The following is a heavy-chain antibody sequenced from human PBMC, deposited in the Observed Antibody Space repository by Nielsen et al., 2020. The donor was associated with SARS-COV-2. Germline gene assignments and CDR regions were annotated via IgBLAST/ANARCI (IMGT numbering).Heavy chain of an antibody. Sequence: GESLKISCAASGFTFSDYYMSWIRQAPGKGLEWVSYISSSSSYTNYADSVKGRFTISRDNAKNSLYLQMNSLKAEDTAVYYCRADSGTFDIWGQGTMVTVSS. D-gene: IGHD2-15*01. CDR3: RADSGTFDI. CDR2: ISSSSSYT. V-gene: IGHV3-11*03. J-gene: IGHJ3*02. CDR1: GFTFSDYY.